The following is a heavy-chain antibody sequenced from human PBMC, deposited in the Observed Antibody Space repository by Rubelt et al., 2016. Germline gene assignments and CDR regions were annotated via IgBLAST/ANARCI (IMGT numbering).Heavy chain of an antibody. J-gene: IGHJ4*02. Sequence: QVQLQQWGAGLLKPSETLSLTCAVYGGSFSGYYWSWIRQPPGKGLEWIGEINHSGSTNYNPSLKTRVTISVDTSKNQFSLKLSAVTAADTAVYYCARGNTALVSLNYWGQGTLVTVSS. CDR2: INHSGST. CDR3: ARGNTALVSLNY. CDR1: GGSFSGYY. V-gene: IGHV4-34*01. D-gene: IGHD5-18*01.